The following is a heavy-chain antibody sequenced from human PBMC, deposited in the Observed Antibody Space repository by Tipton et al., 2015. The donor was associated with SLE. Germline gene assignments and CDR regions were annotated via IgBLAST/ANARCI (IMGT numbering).Heavy chain of an antibody. CDR2: INTDGSYT. V-gene: IGHV3-74*01. D-gene: IGHD4-17*01. CDR1: GFSFSSYW. Sequence: SLRLSCAASGFSFSSYWMLWVRQAPGKGLVWVSRINTDGSYTNYADSVKGRFTISRDNGKNSLYLQMNSLRAEDTALYYCVKEMSRVTTLGGLDVWGQGTTVTVSS. J-gene: IGHJ6*02. CDR3: VKEMSRVTTLGGLDV.